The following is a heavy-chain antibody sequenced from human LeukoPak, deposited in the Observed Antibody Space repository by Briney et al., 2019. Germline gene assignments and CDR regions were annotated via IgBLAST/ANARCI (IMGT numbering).Heavy chain of an antibody. J-gene: IGHJ6*03. CDR2: INSDGSST. CDR1: GFTFSSYW. V-gene: IGHV3-74*01. CDR3: VSGYDNYYYYYYMDV. D-gene: IGHD5-12*01. Sequence: GESLKISCAASGFTFSSYWMHWVRQAPGKGLVWVSRINSDGSSTSYADSVKGRFTISRDNAKNTLYLQMNSLRAEDTAVYYCVSGYDNYYYYYYMDVWGKGTTVTVSS.